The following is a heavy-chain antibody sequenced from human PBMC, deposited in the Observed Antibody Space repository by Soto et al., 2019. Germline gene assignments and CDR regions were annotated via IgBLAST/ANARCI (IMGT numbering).Heavy chain of an antibody. V-gene: IGHV3-23*01. CDR3: AKGKTSDSGWKIDAVDS. J-gene: IGHJ3*01. CDR2: INGGNVGT. CDR1: GFPFSSHA. D-gene: IGHD6-19*01. Sequence: EVQLLESGGGLAQPGGSLRLACAASGFPFSSHATNWVRQVPGRGLDWVSAINGGNVGTYYTDSVKGRFTISSDQINDTVFLQMNSLRVEDSAIYYCAKGKTSDSGWKIDAVDSWGQGTLVIVSP.